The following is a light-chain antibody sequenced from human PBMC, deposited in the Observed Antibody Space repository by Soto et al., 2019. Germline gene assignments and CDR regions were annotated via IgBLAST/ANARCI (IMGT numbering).Light chain of an antibody. V-gene: IGKV1-5*01. CDR1: KSSSRW. Sequence: DLQTTQTPAALCTTVGARVSITCGARKSSSRWLGCYQQKPGYAPKVLIYNVSSLASGVPSRFSVSGSGTEFTLTISSLQPDDFATYYCQRYNSYSTFGQGTKVDI. J-gene: IGKJ1*01. CDR3: QRYNSYST. CDR2: NVS.